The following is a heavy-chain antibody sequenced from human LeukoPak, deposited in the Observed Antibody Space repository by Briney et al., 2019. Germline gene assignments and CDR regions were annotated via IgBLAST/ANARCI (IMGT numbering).Heavy chain of an antibody. V-gene: IGHV5-10-1*01. J-gene: IGHJ4*02. D-gene: IGHD5-12*01. CDR2: IYPSDSYT. CDR3: ARHFYSGYDLIDY. Sequence: LGESLRISCQGSGFSFTTYLISWVRQMPGKGLEWMGRIYPSDSYTNYSPSFQGRVTISADKSISTAYLQLTSLRASDTAIYYCARHFYSGYDLIDYWGQGTLVTVS. CDR1: GFSFTTYL.